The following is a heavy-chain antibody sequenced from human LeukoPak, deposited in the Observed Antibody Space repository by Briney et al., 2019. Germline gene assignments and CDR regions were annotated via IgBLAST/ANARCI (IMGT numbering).Heavy chain of an antibody. J-gene: IGHJ4*02. D-gene: IGHD2-15*01. Sequence: SETLSLTCAVYGGSFSGYYWSWIRQPPGKGLEWIGEINHSGSTNYNPSLKSRVTISVDTSKNQFSLKLSSVTAADTAVYYCASSAGWRSDYFDYWGQGTLVTVSS. CDR1: GGSFSGYY. V-gene: IGHV4-34*09. CDR2: INHSGST. CDR3: ASSAGWRSDYFDY.